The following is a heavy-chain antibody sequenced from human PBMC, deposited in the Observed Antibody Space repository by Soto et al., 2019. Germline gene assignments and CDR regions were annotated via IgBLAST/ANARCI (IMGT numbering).Heavy chain of an antibody. D-gene: IGHD3-22*01. CDR2: ISYSGRT. V-gene: IGHV4-39*02. CDR1: GGSISSNTYY. J-gene: IGHJ3*02. Sequence: SETLSLTCSVSGGSISSNTYYWGWIRQPPGKGLEWIGSISYSGRTYCNPSLQSRVTISVDTSKNHFSLKLNSVTAADTAVYYCARPTMINVGGAFDIWGQGTMVTVSS. CDR3: ARPTMINVGGAFDI.